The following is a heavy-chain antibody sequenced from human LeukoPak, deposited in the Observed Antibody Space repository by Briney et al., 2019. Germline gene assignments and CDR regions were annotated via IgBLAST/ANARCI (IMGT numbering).Heavy chain of an antibody. Sequence: GGSLRLSCAASGFTFSSYWMSWVRQAPGKGLGWVANIKQDGSEKYYVDSVKGRFTISRDNAKNSLYLQMNSLRAEDTAVYYCARGPTTRDYDILTGYSYWMDVWGKGTTVTVSS. D-gene: IGHD3-9*01. CDR2: IKQDGSEK. CDR3: ARGPTTRDYDILTGYSYWMDV. CDR1: GFTFSSYW. V-gene: IGHV3-7*01. J-gene: IGHJ6*04.